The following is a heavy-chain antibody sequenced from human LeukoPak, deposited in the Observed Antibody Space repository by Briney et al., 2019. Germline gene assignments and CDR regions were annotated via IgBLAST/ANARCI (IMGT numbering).Heavy chain of an antibody. V-gene: IGHV5-51*01. J-gene: IGHJ4*02. Sequence: GESLKISCKGSGYSFTTNWIGWVRQMPGKGLEWMGSIYPGDSNTRYSPSFQGQVTISADRSITTAYLQWSSLKASDTAMYYCARPTSANMLTGPFYFDHWGQGTLVTVSS. D-gene: IGHD3-9*01. CDR3: ARPTSANMLTGPFYFDH. CDR1: GYSFTTNW. CDR2: IYPGDSNT.